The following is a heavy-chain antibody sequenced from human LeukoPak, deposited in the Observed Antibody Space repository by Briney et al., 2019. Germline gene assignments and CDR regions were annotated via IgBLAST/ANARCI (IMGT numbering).Heavy chain of an antibody. CDR2: IHYSGTT. CDR1: GGSISGYF. CDR3: ARYGITIVRGGKYYFDS. V-gene: IGHV4-59*08. Sequence: KSSETLSLTCTVSGGSISGYFWSWIRQPPGKGLEWIGYIHYSGTTNYNPSLNSRVTISVDTSKNQFSLWLSSVTAADTAVYYCARYGITIVRGGKYYFDSWGQGTLVTVSS. J-gene: IGHJ4*02. D-gene: IGHD3-10*01.